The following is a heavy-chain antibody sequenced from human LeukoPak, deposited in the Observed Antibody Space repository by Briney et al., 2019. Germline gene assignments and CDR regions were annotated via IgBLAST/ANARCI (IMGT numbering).Heavy chain of an antibody. V-gene: IGHV6-1*01. CDR2: SYYRSKWYN. CDR3: VRGVVTLDY. D-gene: IGHD4-23*01. Sequence: SQSLSLTCAISGDSFSRSDSAWNWIRQSPSRGLEWLGRSYYRSKWYNDYALSVKSRTTINPDTSKNQFSLQLNSVTPDDTAVYYCVRGVVTLDYWGQGTLVTVSS. J-gene: IGHJ4*02. CDR1: GDSFSRSDSA.